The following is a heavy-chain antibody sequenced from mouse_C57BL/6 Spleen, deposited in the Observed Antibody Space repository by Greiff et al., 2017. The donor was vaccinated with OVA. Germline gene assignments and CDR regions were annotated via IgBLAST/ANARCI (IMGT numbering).Heavy chain of an antibody. D-gene: IGHD1-1*01. V-gene: IGHV6-6*01. CDR3: TRFPITTVVADAMDY. CDR1: GFTFSDAW. Sequence: EVKVEESGGGLVQPGGSMKLSCAASGFTFSDAWMDWVRQSPEKGLEWVAEIRNKANNHATYYAESVKGRFTISRDDSKSSVYLQMNSLRAEDTGIYYCTRFPITTVVADAMDYWGQGTSVTVSS. J-gene: IGHJ4*01. CDR2: IRNKANNHAT.